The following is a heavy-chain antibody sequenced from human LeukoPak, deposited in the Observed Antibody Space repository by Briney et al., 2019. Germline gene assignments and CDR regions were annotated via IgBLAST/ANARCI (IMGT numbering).Heavy chain of an antibody. CDR3: ARAALKGYCSSTSCSRKYYYYGMDV. D-gene: IGHD2-2*01. CDR2: IIPIFGTA. V-gene: IGHV1-69*13. J-gene: IGHJ6*02. CDR1: GGTFSSYA. Sequence: GASVKVSCKASGGTFSSYAISWVRQAPGQGLEWMGGIIPIFGTANYAQKFQGRVTITADESTSTAYMELSSLRSEDTAVYYCARAALKGYCSSTSCSRKYYYYGMDVWGQGTTVTVSS.